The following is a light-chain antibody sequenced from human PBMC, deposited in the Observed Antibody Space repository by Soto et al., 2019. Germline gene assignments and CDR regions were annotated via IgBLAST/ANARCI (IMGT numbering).Light chain of an antibody. V-gene: IGKV3-20*01. Sequence: EVVLTQSPGTLPLSPGESATLSCRARQSLNNRFLAWYQQRPGQAPRLLIHGASSRATGIPDRFSGSGSGTDFTLIISRLEPEDFAVYYCQQYGNTPREITFGQGTRLEIK. CDR2: GAS. J-gene: IGKJ5*01. CDR1: QSLNNRF. CDR3: QQYGNTPREIT.